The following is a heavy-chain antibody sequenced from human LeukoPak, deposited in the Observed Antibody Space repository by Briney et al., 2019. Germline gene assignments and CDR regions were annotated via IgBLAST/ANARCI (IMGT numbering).Heavy chain of an antibody. J-gene: IGHJ4*02. D-gene: IGHD6-19*01. Sequence: GGSLRLSCAASGFTFSSYSMNWVRQAPGKGLEWVSSISSSSSYIYYADSVKGRFTISRDNAKNSLYLQMNSLRAEDTAVCYCARGYSSGWPPDYWGQGTLVTVSS. CDR3: ARGYSSGWPPDY. CDR1: GFTFSSYS. V-gene: IGHV3-21*01. CDR2: ISSSSSYI.